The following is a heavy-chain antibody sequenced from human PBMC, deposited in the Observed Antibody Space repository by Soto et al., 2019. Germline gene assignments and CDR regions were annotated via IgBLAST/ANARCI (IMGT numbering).Heavy chain of an antibody. CDR1: GGTFNKYA. D-gene: IGHD2-2*01. V-gene: IGHV1-69*06. CDR3: ARGVVVATNYYFDQ. J-gene: IGHJ4*02. CDR2: ILPIYSTRNYA. Sequence: QVQLVQSGAEVRKPGSSVKVSCKASGGTFNKYAISWVRQAPGQGPEWVGGILPIYSTRNYANYAHKFQGRVTITVDTSTSTAYMELSGLKSDDTAIYYCARGVVVATNYYFDQWGQGTLVTVSS.